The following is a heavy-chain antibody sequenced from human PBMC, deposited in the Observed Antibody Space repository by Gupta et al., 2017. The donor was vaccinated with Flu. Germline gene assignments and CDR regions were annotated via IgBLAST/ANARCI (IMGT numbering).Heavy chain of an antibody. CDR3: AKGXYYYSTAKYYFHQ. CDR1: YA. CDR2: ISWNSGTL. J-gene: IGHJ4*02. V-gene: IGHV3-9*01. D-gene: IGHD3-10*01. Sequence: YAMYWVRQAPGKGLEWVSGISWNSGTLVYADSVKGRFTISRDNADNSLYLQMNGLRPEDTXLXYCAKGXYYYSTAKYYFHQWGLGTLGTVSS.